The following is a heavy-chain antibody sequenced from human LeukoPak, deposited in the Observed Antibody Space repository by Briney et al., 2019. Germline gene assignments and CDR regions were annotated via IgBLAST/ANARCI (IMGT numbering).Heavy chain of an antibody. Sequence: ASVKVSCKASGGTFSSYAISWVRQAPGQGLEWMGGIIPIFGTANYAQKFQGRVTITADESTSTAYMELSSLRSDDTAVYYCARAPSSGWYQYYFDYWGQGTLVTVSS. CDR3: ARAPSSGWYQYYFDY. V-gene: IGHV1-69*13. J-gene: IGHJ4*02. CDR2: IIPIFGTA. CDR1: GGTFSSYA. D-gene: IGHD6-19*01.